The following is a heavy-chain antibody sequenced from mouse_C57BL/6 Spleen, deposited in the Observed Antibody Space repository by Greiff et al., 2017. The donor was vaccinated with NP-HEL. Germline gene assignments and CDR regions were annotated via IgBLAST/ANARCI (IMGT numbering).Heavy chain of an antibody. CDR1: GFTFSSYA. V-gene: IGHV5-4*01. CDR2: ISDGGSYT. CDR3: ARAYGNYSYYFDY. Sequence: EVQLVESGGGLVKPGGSLKLSCAASGFTFSSYAMSWVRQTPEKRLEWVATISDGGSYTYYPDNVKGRFTISRDNAKNNLYLQMSHLKSEDTAMYYCARAYGNYSYYFDYWGQGTTLTVSS. D-gene: IGHD2-1*01. J-gene: IGHJ2*01.